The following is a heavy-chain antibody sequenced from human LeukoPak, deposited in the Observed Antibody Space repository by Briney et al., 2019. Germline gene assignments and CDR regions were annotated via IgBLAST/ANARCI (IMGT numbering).Heavy chain of an antibody. J-gene: IGHJ6*02. Sequence: GGSLRLSCAASGFNFSTYSMTWVRQAPGKGLEWISYIGRSTTIYYADSVKGRFTISRDNSKDTLYLQMNSLRGEDTAVYYCVKDLSSGWYAYYGMDVWGQGTTVTVSS. CDR2: IGRSTTI. CDR3: VKDLSSGWYAYYGMDV. CDR1: GFNFSTYS. V-gene: IGHV3-48*01. D-gene: IGHD6-19*01.